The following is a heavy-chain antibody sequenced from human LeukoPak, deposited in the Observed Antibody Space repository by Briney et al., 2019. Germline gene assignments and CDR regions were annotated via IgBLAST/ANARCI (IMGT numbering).Heavy chain of an antibody. CDR3: ARDLGDSSGYDDY. CDR2: IYYTGST. CDR1: GASISSSNYY. Sequence: SETLSLTCTVSGASISSSNYYWGWIRRPPGKGLEWIGNIYYTGSTYYNPSLKSRVTISVDTSKNQFSLKLSSVTAADTAVYYCARDLGDSSGYDDYWGQGTLVTVSS. J-gene: IGHJ4*02. D-gene: IGHD3-22*01. V-gene: IGHV4-39*07.